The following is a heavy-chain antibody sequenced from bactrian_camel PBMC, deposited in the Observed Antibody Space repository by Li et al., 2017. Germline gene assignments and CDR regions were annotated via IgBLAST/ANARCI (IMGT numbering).Heavy chain of an antibody. D-gene: IGHD1*01. CDR2: IYTGGTYT. CDR1: GFTFSTFSSTYY. J-gene: IGHJ4*01. V-gene: IGHV3S6*01. CDR3: AKQSLDCPDFTC. Sequence: HVQLVESGGGLVQPGGSLSLSCVASGFTFSTFSSTYYMNWVRQAPGKGLEWVSSIYTGGTYTYYADSVKGRFTIFRDNAKNTVYLQMNSLKSEDTALYYCAKQSLDCPDFTCRGQGTQVTVS.